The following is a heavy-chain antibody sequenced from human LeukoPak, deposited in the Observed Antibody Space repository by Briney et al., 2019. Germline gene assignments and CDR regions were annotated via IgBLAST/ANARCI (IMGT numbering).Heavy chain of an antibody. V-gene: IGHV4-31*03. CDR3: ARYDDAFDI. CDR1: GGSISSGGYS. Sequence: SQTLSLTCTASGGSISSGGYSWSWIRQHPGKGLEWIGYIYYSGSTYYNPSLKSRVTISVDTSKNQFSLKLSSVTAADTAVYYCARYDDAFDIWGQGTMVTVSS. CDR2: IYYSGST. J-gene: IGHJ3*02. D-gene: IGHD3-16*01.